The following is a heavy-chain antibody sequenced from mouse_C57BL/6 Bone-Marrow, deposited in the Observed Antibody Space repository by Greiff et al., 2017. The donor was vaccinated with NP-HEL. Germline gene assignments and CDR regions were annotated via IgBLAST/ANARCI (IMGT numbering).Heavy chain of an antibody. V-gene: IGHV1-55*01. CDR2: IYPGSGST. Sequence: VQLQQPGAELVKPGASVKMSCKASGYTFTSYWITWVKQRPGQGLEWIGDIYPGSGSTNYNEKFKSKATMTVDTSSSTASMQLSSLTSEDSAVYSCARSRGYSNYDYYAMDYWGQGTSVTVSS. J-gene: IGHJ4*01. CDR3: ARSRGYSNYDYYAMDY. D-gene: IGHD2-5*01. CDR1: GYTFTSYW.